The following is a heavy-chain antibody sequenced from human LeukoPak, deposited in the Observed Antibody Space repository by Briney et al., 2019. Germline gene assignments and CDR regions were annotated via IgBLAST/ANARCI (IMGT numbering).Heavy chain of an antibody. CDR3: AKDGSSGWYGYFDY. J-gene: IGHJ4*02. V-gene: IGHV3-30*18. CDR1: GFTFSSYG. Sequence: GRSLRLSCAASGFTFSSYGMHWVRQAPGKGLEWVAVISYDGSNKYYADPVKGRFTISRDNSKNTLYLQMNSLRAEDTAVYYCAKDGSSGWYGYFDYWGQGTLVTVSS. D-gene: IGHD6-19*01. CDR2: ISYDGSNK.